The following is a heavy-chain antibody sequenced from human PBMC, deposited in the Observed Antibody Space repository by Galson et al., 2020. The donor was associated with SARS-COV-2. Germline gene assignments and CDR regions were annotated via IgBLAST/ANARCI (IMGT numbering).Heavy chain of an antibody. J-gene: IGHJ4*02. CDR2: IYTSGST. V-gene: IGHV4-61*02. Sequence: SETLSLTCTVSGGSISSGSYYWSWIRQPAGKGLEWIGRIYTSGSTNYNPSLKSRVTISVDTSKNQFSLKLSSVTAADTAVYYCARGASSSSHTHGNHREPDYWGQGTLVTVSS. CDR3: ARGASSSSHTHGNHREPDY. CDR1: GGSISSGSYY. D-gene: IGHD6-6*01.